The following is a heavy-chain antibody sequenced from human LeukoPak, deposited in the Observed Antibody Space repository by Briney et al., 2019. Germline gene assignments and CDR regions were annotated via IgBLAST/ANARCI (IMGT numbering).Heavy chain of an antibody. Sequence: GASVKVSCKASGYTFTSYGISWVRQAPGQGLEWMGWISAYNGNTNYAQKLQGRVTMTTDTSTSTAYMELRSLRSDDTVVYYCARGVNEDYYDSSGYSYYFDYWGQGTLVTVSS. CDR1: GYTFTSYG. V-gene: IGHV1-18*01. J-gene: IGHJ4*02. CDR2: ISAYNGNT. D-gene: IGHD3-22*01. CDR3: ARGVNEDYYDSSGYSYYFDY.